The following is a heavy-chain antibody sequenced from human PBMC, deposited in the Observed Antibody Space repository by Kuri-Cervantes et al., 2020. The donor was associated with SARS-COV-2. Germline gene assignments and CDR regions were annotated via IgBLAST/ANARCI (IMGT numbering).Heavy chain of an antibody. V-gene: IGHV3-74*01. CDR1: GFTFGDYA. CDR2: TNSDGIST. Sequence: GGSLSLSCIGSGFTFGDYAMRWFRQAPGKGLVWVSRTNSDGISTSYADSVKGRFTISRDNAKNTLYLQLNSLGAEDTAVYYCARGGVVTADWYFDLWGRGTLVTVSS. D-gene: IGHD2-21*02. CDR3: ARGGVVTADWYFDL. J-gene: IGHJ2*01.